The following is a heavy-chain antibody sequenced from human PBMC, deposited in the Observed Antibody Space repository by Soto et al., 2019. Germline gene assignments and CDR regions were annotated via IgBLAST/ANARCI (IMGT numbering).Heavy chain of an antibody. CDR2: ISYDGSNK. D-gene: IGHD2-21*01. CDR3: ARGEFPLLYFDY. V-gene: IGHV3-30-3*01. CDR1: GFTFSSYA. J-gene: IGHJ4*02. Sequence: GGSLRLSCAASGFTFSSYAMHWVRQAPGKGLEWVAVISYDGSNKYYADSVKGRFTISRDNSKNTLYLQMNSLRAEDTAVYYCARGEFPLLYFDYWGQGTLVTVSS.